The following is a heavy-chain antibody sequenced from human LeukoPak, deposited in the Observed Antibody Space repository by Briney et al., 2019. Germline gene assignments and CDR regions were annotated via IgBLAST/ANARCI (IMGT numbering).Heavy chain of an antibody. V-gene: IGHV3-23*01. CDR3: AKQFVDI. J-gene: IGHJ5*02. CDR2: ISGSGDDP. Sequence: GGSLRLSCSASGLTVTNAWMNWVRQAPGKGLEWVSSISGSGDDPSYADSVKGRFTISRDNSRNTLYLQMNSLRAEDTAVYYCAKQFVDIWGQGTLVTVSS. CDR1: GLTVTNAW. D-gene: IGHD5-24*01.